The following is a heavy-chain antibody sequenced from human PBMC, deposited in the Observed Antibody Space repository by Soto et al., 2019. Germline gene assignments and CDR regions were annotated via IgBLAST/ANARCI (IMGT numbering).Heavy chain of an antibody. D-gene: IGHD1-1*01. Sequence: QVQLVQSGAEVKKPGSSVKVSCKTSGGTFSSYAVSWVRQAPGQGLEWMGGIIPMSGRANYAQKFQGKVTITADESTRTAYMQLNSLRSEDTAVYYCARDSTTGVTEFGVYNYYNMDVWGQGTTVTVSS. J-gene: IGHJ6*02. V-gene: IGHV1-69*01. CDR3: ARDSTTGVTEFGVYNYYNMDV. CDR2: IIPMSGRA. CDR1: GGTFSSYA.